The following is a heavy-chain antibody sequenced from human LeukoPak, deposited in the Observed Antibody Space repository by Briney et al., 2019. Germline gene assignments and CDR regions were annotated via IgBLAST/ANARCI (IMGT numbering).Heavy chain of an antibody. D-gene: IGHD3-16*01. Sequence: PGGSLRLSCAASGFTFSSYWMHWVRQAPGKGLDWVAMIWHDGATKFYADSVKGRFTISRDNSKDTLYLQMNSLRAEDTAVFYCARELLGEGPDAFDVWGQGTIVTVSS. V-gene: IGHV3-33*08. J-gene: IGHJ3*01. CDR2: IWHDGATK. CDR3: ARELLGEGPDAFDV. CDR1: GFTFSSYW.